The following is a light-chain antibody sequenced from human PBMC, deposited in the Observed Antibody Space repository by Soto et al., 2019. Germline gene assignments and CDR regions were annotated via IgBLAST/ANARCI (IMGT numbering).Light chain of an antibody. CDR3: ATWDSSVGVHV. CDR1: NFNVGDNY. J-gene: IGLJ1*01. V-gene: IGLV1-51*01. CDR2: GTD. Sequence: QSVLTQPPSVSAAPGQRVTISCSGSNFNVGDNYVAWYQQYPGTAPKLLIYGTDKRPSEIPDRFSASKSGTSATLGVTGLQTGDEATYFCATWDSSVGVHVFGPGTKVTVL.